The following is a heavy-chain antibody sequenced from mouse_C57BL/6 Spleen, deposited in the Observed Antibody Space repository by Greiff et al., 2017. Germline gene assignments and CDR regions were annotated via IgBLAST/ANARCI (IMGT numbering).Heavy chain of an antibody. V-gene: IGHV3-6*01. CDR3: AREAFYGSSYYYAMDY. J-gene: IGHJ4*01. D-gene: IGHD1-1*01. CDR1: GYSITSGYY. Sequence: EVKLQESGPGLVKPSQSLSLTCSVTGYSITSGYYWNWIRQFPGNKLEWMGYISYDGSNNYNPSLKNRISITRDTSKNQFFLKLNSVTTEDTATYYCAREAFYGSSYYYAMDYWGQGTSVTVSS. CDR2: ISYDGSN.